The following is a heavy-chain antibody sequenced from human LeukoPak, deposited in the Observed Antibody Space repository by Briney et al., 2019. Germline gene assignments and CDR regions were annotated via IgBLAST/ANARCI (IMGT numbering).Heavy chain of an antibody. J-gene: IGHJ4*02. Sequence: QTLSLTCGICGDSVSSNIAAGEWIRRSPSRVLEWLQSTCYRSKWYNDYAVSVKSRITISTDTSKNQFSLQLNSVTPEDTAVYYCARGGWLVQFYDYWGQGTLVTVSS. CDR2: TCYRSKWYN. CDR1: GDSVSSNIAA. CDR3: ARGGWLVQFYDY. V-gene: IGHV6-1*01. D-gene: IGHD6-19*01.